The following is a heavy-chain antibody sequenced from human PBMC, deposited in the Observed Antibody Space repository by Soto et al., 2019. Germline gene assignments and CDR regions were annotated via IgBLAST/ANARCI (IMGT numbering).Heavy chain of an antibody. D-gene: IGHD3-16*01. Sequence: EVQLVGSGGGLVQPGGSPRISCAVSGFSIASYWMSWVRQAPGKGLEWVATTKEDGSEIYYVDSVRGRFTISRDNAENSLYLQMNSLSAEDTAVYFCARDVGFDYVNWGQGTLVTVSS. CDR1: GFSIASYW. CDR3: ARDVGFDYVN. V-gene: IGHV3-7*01. CDR2: TKEDGSEI. J-gene: IGHJ4*02.